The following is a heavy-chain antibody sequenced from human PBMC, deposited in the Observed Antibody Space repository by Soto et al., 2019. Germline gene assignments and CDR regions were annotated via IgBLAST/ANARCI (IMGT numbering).Heavy chain of an antibody. CDR2: ITDTGRDA. D-gene: IGHD6-13*01. J-gene: IGHJ4*02. CDR3: AKDHDAAAGIDY. V-gene: IGHV3-23*01. Sequence: HPGGSLRLSCVASGITFGSCAMIWVRQAPGEGLEWVSTITDTGRDAKYADSVKGRFTISRDNSKNTLYLQMNSLRAEDTAVYYCAKDHDAAAGIDYWGQGTLVTVSS. CDR1: GITFGSCA.